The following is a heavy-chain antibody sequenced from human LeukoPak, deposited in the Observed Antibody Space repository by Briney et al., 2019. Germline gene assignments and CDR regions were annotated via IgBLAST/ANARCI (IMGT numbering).Heavy chain of an antibody. V-gene: IGHV3-64*01. Sequence: GGSLRPSCAASGFTFSSYAMHWVRQAPGKGLEYVSAISSNGGSTYYANSVKGRFTISRDNSKNTLYLQMGSLRAEDMAVYYCARVSIAVAGGFDYWGQGTLVTVSS. CDR3: ARVSIAVAGGFDY. CDR2: ISSNGGST. CDR1: GFTFSSYA. J-gene: IGHJ4*02. D-gene: IGHD6-19*01.